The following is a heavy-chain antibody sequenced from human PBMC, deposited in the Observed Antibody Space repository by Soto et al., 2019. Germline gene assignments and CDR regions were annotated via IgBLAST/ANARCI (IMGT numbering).Heavy chain of an antibody. CDR2: IWYDGSNK. J-gene: IGHJ4*02. V-gene: IGHV3-33*06. CDR3: AKEGTSGLYYFDY. D-gene: IGHD6-19*01. Sequence: GGSLRLSCAASGFTFSSYGMHWVRQAPGKGLEWVAVIWYDGSNKYYADSVKGRFTISRDNSKNTLCLQMNSLRAEDTAVYYCAKEGTSGLYYFDYWGQGTLVTVSS. CDR1: GFTFSSYG.